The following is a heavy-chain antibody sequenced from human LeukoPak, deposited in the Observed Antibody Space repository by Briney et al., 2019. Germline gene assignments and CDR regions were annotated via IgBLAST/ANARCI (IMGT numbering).Heavy chain of an antibody. V-gene: IGHV4-34*01. D-gene: IGHD4/OR15-4a*01. Sequence: SETLSLTCAIYGGSFSDYYWSWVSRPPGKGLEWIGEINHSGSTNYNPSLTSRVTMSVDTSKNQFSLKLSSVTAADTAVYFCARGPPRDFGASGFYYNYWGQGTRVTVSS. CDR2: INHSGST. CDR1: GGSFSDYY. CDR3: ARGPPRDFGASGFYYNY. J-gene: IGHJ4*02.